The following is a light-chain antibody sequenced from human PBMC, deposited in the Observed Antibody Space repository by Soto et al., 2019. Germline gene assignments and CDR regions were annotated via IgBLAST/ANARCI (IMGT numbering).Light chain of an antibody. CDR1: SSDVGSYNL. V-gene: IGLV2-23*01. CDR3: CSYADSSSRV. CDR2: EGS. J-gene: IGLJ2*01. Sequence: QSVLTQPASVSGSPGQSITISCTGTSSDVGSYNLVSWYQQHPGKAPKLMIYEGSKRPSGVSNRFSGSKSGNTASLTISGLQAEDEADYYCCSYADSSSRVFGGGTKLTVL.